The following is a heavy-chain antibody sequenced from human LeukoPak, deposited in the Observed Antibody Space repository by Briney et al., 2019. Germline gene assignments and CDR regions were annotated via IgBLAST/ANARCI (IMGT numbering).Heavy chain of an antibody. CDR2: IYHSGST. D-gene: IGHD2-15*01. CDR1: GGSISSGGYS. V-gene: IGHV4-30-2*01. Sequence: SETLSLTCAVSGGSISSGGYSWSWVRQPPGKGLEWIGYIYHSGSTYYNPSLKSRVTISVDRSKNQFSLKLSSVTVADTAVYYCARVAAGFTLDYWGQGTLVTVSS. J-gene: IGHJ4*02. CDR3: ARVAAGFTLDY.